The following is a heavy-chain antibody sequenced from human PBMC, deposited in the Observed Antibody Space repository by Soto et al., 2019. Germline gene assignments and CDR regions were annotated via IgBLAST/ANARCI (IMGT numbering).Heavy chain of an antibody. CDR1: GFTFDDYA. CDR3: AKDMGYSYGHPDY. J-gene: IGHJ4*02. CDR2: NSWNSGSI. D-gene: IGHD5-18*01. Sequence: GGSLRLSCAASGFTFDDYAMHWVRQAQGKGLEWVSGNSWNSGSIGYADSVKGRFTISRDSAKNSLYLQMNSLRAEDTALYYCAKDMGYSYGHPDYWGQGTLVTVSS. V-gene: IGHV3-9*01.